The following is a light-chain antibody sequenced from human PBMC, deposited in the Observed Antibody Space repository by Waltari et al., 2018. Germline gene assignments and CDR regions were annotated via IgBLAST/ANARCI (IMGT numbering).Light chain of an antibody. Sequence: EIVLTQSTATLSLSPGERATLSCRASQCVSSYLAWYQQKPGQAPRLLIYDASNRATGMPARFSGSGSGPSFTLTITSLEPEDFAVYYCQLHSNWYTFGHCTKLEI. V-gene: IGKV3-11*01. CDR2: DAS. CDR1: QCVSSY. CDR3: QLHSNWYT. J-gene: IGKJ2*01.